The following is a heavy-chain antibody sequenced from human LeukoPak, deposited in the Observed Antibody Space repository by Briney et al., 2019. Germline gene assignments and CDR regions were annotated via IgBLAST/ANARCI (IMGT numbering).Heavy chain of an antibody. CDR1: GYSFTSYW. D-gene: IGHD2-15*01. CDR3: ARVPGDIVVVVAATPYWYFDL. J-gene: IGHJ2*01. V-gene: IGHV5-51*01. CDR2: IYPGDSDT. Sequence: HGASLKISCKGSGYSFTSYWIGWVRQMPGKGLEWMGIIYPGDSDTRYSPSFQGQVTISADKSISTAYLQWSSLKASDTAMYYCARVPGDIVVVVAATPYWYFDLWGRGTLVTVSS.